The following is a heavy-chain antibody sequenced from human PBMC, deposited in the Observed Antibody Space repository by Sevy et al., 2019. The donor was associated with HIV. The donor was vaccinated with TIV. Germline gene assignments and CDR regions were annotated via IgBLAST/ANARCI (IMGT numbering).Heavy chain of an antibody. Sequence: SETLSLTCAVCGGSISSSNWWSWVRQPPGKGLEWIGEIYRSGSTNYNPSLKSRVTISVDKSKNQFSLKLSSVTAADTAVYYCASLKAVAASYYYYYMDVWGKGTTVTVSS. CDR3: ASLKAVAASYYYYYMDV. J-gene: IGHJ6*03. CDR2: IYRSGST. CDR1: GGSISSSNW. D-gene: IGHD6-19*01. V-gene: IGHV4-4*02.